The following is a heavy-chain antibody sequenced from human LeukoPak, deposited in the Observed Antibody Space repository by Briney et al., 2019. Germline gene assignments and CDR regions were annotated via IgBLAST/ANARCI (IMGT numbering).Heavy chain of an antibody. J-gene: IGHJ4*02. D-gene: IGHD2-21*02. CDR3: TKDLSKTVPAIAY. CDR2: ISNSGRST. V-gene: IGHV3-23*01. CDR1: GLNYISVA. Sequence: GGALILSCAASGLNYISVAMSGLRQAPGKGLDWVSPISNSGRSTSSSESVEGRFTISTDNSKNTLYLQMNRLRVEDTAVYYCTKDLSKTVPAIAYWGQGTLVTVSS.